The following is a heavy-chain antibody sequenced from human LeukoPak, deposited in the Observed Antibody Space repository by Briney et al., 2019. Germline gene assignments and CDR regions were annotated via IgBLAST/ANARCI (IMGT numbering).Heavy chain of an antibody. J-gene: IGHJ4*02. V-gene: IGHV3-23*01. CDR3: ARGPSGYHNT. D-gene: IGHD5-12*01. CDR2: ISGSGGIT. CDR1: GFTFSSYA. Sequence: GGSLRLSCAASGFTFSSYAMSWVRQAPGKGLEWVSAISGSGGITYYADSVKGRFTISRDNATDSLYLQMNSLRAEDTAVYYCARGPSGYHNTGGQGTLVTVSS.